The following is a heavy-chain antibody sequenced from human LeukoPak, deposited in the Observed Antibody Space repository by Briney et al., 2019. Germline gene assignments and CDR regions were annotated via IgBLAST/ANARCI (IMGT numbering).Heavy chain of an antibody. V-gene: IGHV3-30-3*01. CDR2: ISYDGSNK. J-gene: IGHJ4*02. Sequence: GGSLRLSCAASGFTFSSYAIHWVRQAPGKGLEWVAVISYDGSNKYYADSVKGRFTISRDNSKNTLYLQMNSLRAEDTAAYYCARDLKHIVVVTAILGNYWGQGTLVTVSS. CDR1: GFTFSSYA. D-gene: IGHD2-21*02. CDR3: ARDLKHIVVVTAILGNY.